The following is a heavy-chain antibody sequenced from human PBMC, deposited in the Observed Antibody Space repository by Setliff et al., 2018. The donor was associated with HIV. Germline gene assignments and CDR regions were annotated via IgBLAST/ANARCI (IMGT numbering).Heavy chain of an antibody. D-gene: IGHD6-13*01. Sequence: SETLSLTCTVSGDSSSSYYCNWIRQPAGKGLEWIGHMYISGSTNYNPSLKSRVTMSLDTSKNQFSLKLSSVTAADTAICYCARGSRSHGGMFGYWGQGTLVTVSS. CDR2: MYISGST. J-gene: IGHJ4*02. CDR3: ARGSRSHGGMFGY. CDR1: GDSSSSYY. V-gene: IGHV4-4*07.